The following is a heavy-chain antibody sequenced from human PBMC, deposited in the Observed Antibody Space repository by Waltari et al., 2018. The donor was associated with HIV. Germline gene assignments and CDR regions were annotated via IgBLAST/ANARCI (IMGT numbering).Heavy chain of an antibody. CDR2: INHSGST. Sequence: QVQLQQWGAGLLKPSETLSLTCAVYGGSFSGYYWSWIRPPPGKGLGWIGEINHSGSTNYKPSLKSRVTISVDTSKNQFSLKLSSVTAADTAVYYCARGRSPYSSGWYASEYWGQGTLVTVSS. J-gene: IGHJ4*02. CDR3: ARGRSPYSSGWYASEY. D-gene: IGHD6-19*01. CDR1: GGSFSGYY. V-gene: IGHV4-34*01.